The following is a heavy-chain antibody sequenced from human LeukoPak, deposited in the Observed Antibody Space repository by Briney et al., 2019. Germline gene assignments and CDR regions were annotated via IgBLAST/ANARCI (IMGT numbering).Heavy chain of an antibody. V-gene: IGHV3-64D*09. CDR2: ISSDGGRT. D-gene: IGHD1-26*01. J-gene: IGHJ4*02. CDR1: GFTFSSFA. CDR3: VKDPSGNYFYFDY. Sequence: GGSLRLSCSASGFTFSSFAMFWVRQAPGKGLEYVSGISSDGGRTNYADSVKARLTISRDNSKVTLYLQMTSLRPEDTAIYYCVKDPSGNYFYFDYWGQGTLVTVSS.